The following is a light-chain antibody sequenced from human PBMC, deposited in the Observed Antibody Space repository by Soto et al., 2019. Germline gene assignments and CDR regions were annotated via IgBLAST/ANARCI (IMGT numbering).Light chain of an antibody. CDR3: MQALQTPRT. CDR2: LAS. J-gene: IGKJ1*01. Sequence: EIVMPQSPLYLTVTPGEPASISCKSSQSLQHNNGNTLLDWYMQKPGQSPQLLIYLASRRAPGAPDRVSGSGSGTDFTLRISTVEADDAAIYYCMQALQTPRTFGQGTKLEI. V-gene: IGKV2-28*01. CDR1: QSLQHNNGNTL.